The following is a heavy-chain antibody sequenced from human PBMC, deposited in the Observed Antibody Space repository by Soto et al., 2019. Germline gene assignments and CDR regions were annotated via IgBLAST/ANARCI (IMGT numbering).Heavy chain of an antibody. Sequence: EVQLVESGGGLVQPGGSLRLSCTASGLTFNNYWMHWVRQAPGKGPVWVSRINGDGRTTTYADSVRGRFTISRDNAKNTVELQMNSLRAEDTAVYYCVGGDYAGAGTFYLTDHWGQGSLVTVSS. CDR1: GLTFNNYW. V-gene: IGHV3-74*01. CDR3: VGGDYAGAGTFYLTDH. CDR2: INGDGRTT. D-gene: IGHD3-16*01. J-gene: IGHJ4*02.